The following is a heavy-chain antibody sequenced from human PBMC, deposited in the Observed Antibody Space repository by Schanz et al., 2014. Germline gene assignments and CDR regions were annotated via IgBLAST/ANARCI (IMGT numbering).Heavy chain of an antibody. CDR1: GFTFSDYY. J-gene: IGHJ4*02. CDR2: ISSSGSYT. CDR3: AGLDVINLYPRF. V-gene: IGHV3-11*03. Sequence: QVQLLESGGGLVKPGGSLRLSCAASGFTFSDYYMSWIRQAPGKGLEWVSYISSSGSYTDYADSVKGRFTSSRDNGKKSMNLQMKSVKAADTDVYYCAGLDVINLYPRFWGQGTLVTVSS. D-gene: IGHD1-20*01.